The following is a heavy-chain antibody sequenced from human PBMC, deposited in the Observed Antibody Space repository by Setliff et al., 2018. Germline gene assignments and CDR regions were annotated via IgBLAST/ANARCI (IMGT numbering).Heavy chain of an antibody. D-gene: IGHD3-16*01. Sequence: GGSLRLSCAASGFTFSNAWMNWVRQAPGKGLEWVGRIKGKTDGLTTDYAAPVKGRFTISRDDSKNTLYLQMNSLKTEDTAVYYCTADPSPTFGGVIGAAFDIWGQGTMVTVSS. CDR1: GFTFSNAW. J-gene: IGHJ3*02. CDR2: IKGKTDGLTT. CDR3: TADPSPTFGGVIGAAFDI. V-gene: IGHV3-15*07.